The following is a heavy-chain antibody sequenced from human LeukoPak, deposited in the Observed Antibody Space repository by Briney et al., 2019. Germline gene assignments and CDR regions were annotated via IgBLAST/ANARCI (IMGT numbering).Heavy chain of an antibody. CDR3: ASASAAGYFDY. Sequence: PGGSLRLSCAASGFTLSSNYMSWVRQAPGKGLEWVSVIFSGGSTYYADSVNGRLNISRDNFKNTLYLQMNSLRAEDTAVYYCASASAAGYFDYWGQGTLVTVSS. D-gene: IGHD6-13*01. CDR1: GFTLSSNY. J-gene: IGHJ4*02. V-gene: IGHV3-66*02. CDR2: IFSGGST.